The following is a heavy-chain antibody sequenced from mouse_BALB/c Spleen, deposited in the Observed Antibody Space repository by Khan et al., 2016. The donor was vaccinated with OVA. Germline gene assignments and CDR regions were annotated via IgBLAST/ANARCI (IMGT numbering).Heavy chain of an antibody. CDR2: IYWDDDK. CDR3: ALNPRAGLYDYPFAY. CDR1: GFSLSTSAVS. J-gene: IGHJ3*01. Sequence: QVTLIESGPGILQPSQTLSLTCSFSGFSLSTSAVSVSWIRQPSGKGLVWLAHIYWDDDKHSNPSLKRRLTISKDTSRTQVFHMITSVDSAETATEDTALNPRAGLYDYPFAYWGQGTLVTVSA. D-gene: IGHD2-4*01. V-gene: IGHV8-12*01.